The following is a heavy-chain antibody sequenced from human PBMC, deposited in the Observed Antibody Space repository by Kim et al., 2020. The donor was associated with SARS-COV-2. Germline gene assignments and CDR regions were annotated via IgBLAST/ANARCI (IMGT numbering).Heavy chain of an antibody. Sequence: YYNPSRKGRVTISVDTSKNQFSLKLSSVTAADTAVYYCARTGTTLGNFDYWGQGTLVTVSS. V-gene: IGHV4-31*02. D-gene: IGHD1-1*01. CDR3: ARTGTTLGNFDY. J-gene: IGHJ4*02.